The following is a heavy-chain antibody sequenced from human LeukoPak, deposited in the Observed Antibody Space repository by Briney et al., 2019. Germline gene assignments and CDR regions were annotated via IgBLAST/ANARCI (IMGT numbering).Heavy chain of an antibody. CDR3: ARKAQYNGHYPLDY. CDR2: TSDRGDYT. V-gene: IGHV3-23*01. J-gene: IGHJ4*02. D-gene: IGHD1-7*01. Sequence: GGSLRLSCAASGFTFTSYSMSWVRQAPGKGLEWVSGTSDRGDYTYYADSVKGRFTISRDSSRNTLFLQMNSLRAEDTALYFCARKAQYNGHYPLDYWGQGTLVTVSS. CDR1: GFTFTSYS.